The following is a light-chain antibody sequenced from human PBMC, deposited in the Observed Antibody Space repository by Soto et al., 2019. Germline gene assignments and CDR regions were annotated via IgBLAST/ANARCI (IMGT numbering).Light chain of an antibody. CDR2: DAS. CDR1: QSFSSY. V-gene: IGKV3-11*01. Sequence: EIVLTQSPATLSLSPGERATLSCRASQSFSSYLAWYQQKPGPAPRLLIYDASKPAPGIPARFSGRGSGTDFTLPISSLEPEDFAVYYCQQRSNWPPVITFGQGTRLEIK. CDR3: QQRSNWPPVIT. J-gene: IGKJ5*01.